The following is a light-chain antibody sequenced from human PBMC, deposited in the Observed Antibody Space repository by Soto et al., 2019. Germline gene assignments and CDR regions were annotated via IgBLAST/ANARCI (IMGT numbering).Light chain of an antibody. CDR1: QTISSW. V-gene: IGKV1-5*03. J-gene: IGKJ1*01. CDR2: KAS. CDR3: QHYNSYSEA. Sequence: DIQMTLSPSTLSGSAGDRVTITCRASQTISSWLAWYQQKPGKAPKLLIYKASTLKSGVPSRFSGSGSGTEFTLTISSLQPDDFATYYCQHYNSYSEAFGQGAKVDIK.